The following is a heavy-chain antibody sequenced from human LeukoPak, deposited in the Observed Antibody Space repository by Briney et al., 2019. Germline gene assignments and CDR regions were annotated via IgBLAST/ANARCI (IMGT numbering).Heavy chain of an antibody. D-gene: IGHD1-7*01. V-gene: IGHV4-59*11. CDR3: ARVLQNYYYLDV. Sequence: SETLSLTCTVSGGSISSHYWSWVRQPPGKGLEWIGNIYDSESTHYKSSLKSRVTISVDTSKNQFSLRLSSVTAADTAVYYCARVLQNYYYLDVWGQGTLVTVSS. J-gene: IGHJ4*02. CDR2: IYDSEST. CDR1: GGSISSHY.